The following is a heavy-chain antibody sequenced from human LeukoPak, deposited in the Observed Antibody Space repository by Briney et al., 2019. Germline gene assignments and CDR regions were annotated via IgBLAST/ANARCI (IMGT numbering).Heavy chain of an antibody. D-gene: IGHD2-2*01. CDR2: INPNSGDT. J-gene: IGHJ5*02. CDR1: GYTFTGYY. V-gene: IGHV1-2*02. CDR3: ARDPPPYCSSTSCSNFDP. Sequence: ASVKVSCKASGYTFTGYYMHWVRQAPGQGLEWMGWINPNSGDTNYAQKFQGRVTMTRDTSISTAYMELSRLRSDDTAVYYCARDPPPYCSSTSCSNFDPWGQGTLVTVSS.